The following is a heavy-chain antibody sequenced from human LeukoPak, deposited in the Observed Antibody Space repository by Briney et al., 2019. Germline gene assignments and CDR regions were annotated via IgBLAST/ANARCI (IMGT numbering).Heavy chain of an antibody. CDR1: GGTFSSYA. CDR3: ARDYHDFWSGYMY. Sequence: SVKVSCKASGGTFSSYAISWVRQAPGQGLEWMGRIIPIFGTANYAQKFQGRVTITTDESTSTAYMELSSLRSEDTAVYYCARDYHDFWSGYMYWGQGTLVTVSS. V-gene: IGHV1-69*05. CDR2: IIPIFGTA. D-gene: IGHD3-3*01. J-gene: IGHJ4*02.